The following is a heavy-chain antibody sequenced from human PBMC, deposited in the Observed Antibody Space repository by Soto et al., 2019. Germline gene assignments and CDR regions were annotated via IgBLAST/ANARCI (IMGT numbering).Heavy chain of an antibody. J-gene: IGHJ4*02. CDR3: ARAPPRYSGYDYVDY. Sequence: QVQLVESGGGLVKPGGSLRLSCAASGFTFSDYYMSWIRQAPGKGLEWVSYISSSSSYTNYADSVKGRFTISRDNAKNSLYLPMNSMRAEDTAVYYCARAPPRYSGYDYVDYWSQGTLVTVSS. CDR1: GFTFSDYY. CDR2: ISSSSSYT. D-gene: IGHD5-12*01. V-gene: IGHV3-11*05.